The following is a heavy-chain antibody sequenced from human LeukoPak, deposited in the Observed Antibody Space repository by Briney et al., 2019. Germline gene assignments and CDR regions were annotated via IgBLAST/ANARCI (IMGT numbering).Heavy chain of an antibody. Sequence: GASVKVSCKASGGTFSSYAISWVRQAPGQGLEWMGGIIPIFGTANYAQKFQGRVTITADESTSTAYMELSSLRSEDTAVYYCARDRTTMIRGIYPGDYWGQGTLVTVSS. CDR3: ARDRTTMIRGIYPGDY. D-gene: IGHD3-10*01. CDR1: GGTFSSYA. CDR2: IIPIFGTA. J-gene: IGHJ4*02. V-gene: IGHV1-69*01.